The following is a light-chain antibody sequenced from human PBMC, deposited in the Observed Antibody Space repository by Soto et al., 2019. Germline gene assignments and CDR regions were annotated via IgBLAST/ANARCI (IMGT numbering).Light chain of an antibody. CDR1: QSLLHITGETF. CDR2: EVS. Sequence: VMPRTPLSLSVAPGQPPSISCKSSQSLLHITGETFLFWYLQKQVQSPQLLIYEVSTRVSGVPDRFRGSGSGTDFTLEISRVETDDVGIYYCMQSTQLPLTFGQWTRLGIE. V-gene: IGKV2D-29*02. J-gene: IGKJ5*01. CDR3: MQSTQLPLT.